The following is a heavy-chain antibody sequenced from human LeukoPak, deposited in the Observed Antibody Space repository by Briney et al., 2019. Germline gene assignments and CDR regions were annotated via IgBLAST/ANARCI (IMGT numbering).Heavy chain of an antibody. CDR2: INPNSGGT. Sequence: ASVKVSCKASGYTFTGYYIHWVRQAPGQGLEWMGWINPNSGGTNYAQKFQGWVTMTRDTSISTAYMELSRLRSDDTAVYYCARDRSYGGNDAFDIWGQGTMVTVSS. V-gene: IGHV1-2*04. J-gene: IGHJ3*02. CDR1: GYTFTGYY. D-gene: IGHD5-18*01. CDR3: ARDRSYGGNDAFDI.